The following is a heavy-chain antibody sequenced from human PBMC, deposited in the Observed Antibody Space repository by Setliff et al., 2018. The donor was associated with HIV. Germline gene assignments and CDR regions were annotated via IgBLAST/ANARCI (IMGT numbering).Heavy chain of an antibody. J-gene: IGHJ5*02. CDR3: ARVSRGGSSPGWFDP. CDR2: IYYSGGT. D-gene: IGHD6-6*01. Sequence: NPSETLSLTCTVSGGSIRSTSHYWGWIRQPPGKGLEWIGSIYYSGGTYYNPSLKSRVTISVDTSKNQFSLKLSSVTAADTAVYYCARVSRGGSSPGWFDPWGQGTLVTVSS. CDR1: GGSIRSTSHY. V-gene: IGHV4-39*07.